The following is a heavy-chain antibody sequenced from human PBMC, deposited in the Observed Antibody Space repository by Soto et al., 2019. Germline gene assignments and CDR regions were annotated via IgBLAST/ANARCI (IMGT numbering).Heavy chain of an antibody. Sequence: SETLSLTCSVSGASIRSGGYYWSWLRQSPGKGLEWIGHIYYTGSTFYSPSLKSRLTIPLDTSKNQFSLDLRSVTAADTAMYYCARIEMASIKWGRGTLVTVSS. CDR2: IYYTGST. CDR3: ARIEMASIK. J-gene: IGHJ4*02. V-gene: IGHV4-31*03. CDR1: GASIRSGGYY.